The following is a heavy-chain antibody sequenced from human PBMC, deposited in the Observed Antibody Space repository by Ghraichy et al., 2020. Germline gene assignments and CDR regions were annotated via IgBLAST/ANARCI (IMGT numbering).Heavy chain of an antibody. Sequence: GGSLRLSCAASGFTFSSYAMSWVRQAPGKGLEWVSAISGSGGSTYYADSVKGRFTISRDNSKNTLYLQMNSLRAEDTAVYYCAKGDYYDSSGYYDYWGSHYWGQGTLVTVSS. CDR1: GFTFSSYA. J-gene: IGHJ4*02. CDR2: ISGSGGST. V-gene: IGHV3-23*01. D-gene: IGHD3-22*01. CDR3: AKGDYYDSSGYYDYWGSHY.